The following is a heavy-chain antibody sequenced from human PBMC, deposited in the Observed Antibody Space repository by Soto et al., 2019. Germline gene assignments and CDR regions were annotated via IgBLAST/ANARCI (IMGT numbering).Heavy chain of an antibody. CDR1: GYTFTSYG. CDR2: ISAYNGNT. Sequence: QVQLVQSGAEVKKPGASVKVSCKASGYTFTSYGISWVRQAPGQGLEWMGWISAYNGNTNYAQKLQGRVTMTTATSTSTAYMELRSLRSDDTAMYYCARSGRHGGYIYFAGGMDVWGQGTTVTVSS. J-gene: IGHJ6*02. D-gene: IGHD3-22*01. V-gene: IGHV1-18*01. CDR3: ARSGRHGGYIYFAGGMDV.